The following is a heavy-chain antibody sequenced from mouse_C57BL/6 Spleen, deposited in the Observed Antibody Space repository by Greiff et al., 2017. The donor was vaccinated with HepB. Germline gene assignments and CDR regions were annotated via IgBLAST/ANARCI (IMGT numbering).Heavy chain of an antibody. Sequence: VHLVESGPELVKPGASVKISCKASGYAFSSSWMNWVKQRPGKGLEWIGRIYPGDGDTNYNGKFKGKATLTADKSSSTAYMQLSSLTSEDSAVYFCASDYGSSYPYAMDYWGQGTSVTVSS. CDR1: GYAFSSSW. D-gene: IGHD1-1*01. CDR2: IYPGDGDT. V-gene: IGHV1-82*01. CDR3: ASDYGSSYPYAMDY. J-gene: IGHJ4*01.